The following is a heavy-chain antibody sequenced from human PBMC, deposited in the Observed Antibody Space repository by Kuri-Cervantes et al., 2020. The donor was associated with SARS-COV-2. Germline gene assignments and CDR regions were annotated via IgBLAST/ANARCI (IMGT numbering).Heavy chain of an antibody. V-gene: IGHV3-7*03. CDR2: INQDGSDK. Sequence: GGSLRLSCAASGFTFSTSWMTWVRQAPGKGLEWVANINQDGSDKYYVDSVKGRFTISRDNAKNSLSLQMNSLGTEDTAVYYCAREITGNGDYLEPFDCWGQGALVTVSS. D-gene: IGHD4-17*01. CDR3: AREITGNGDYLEPFDC. CDR1: GFTFSTSW. J-gene: IGHJ4*02.